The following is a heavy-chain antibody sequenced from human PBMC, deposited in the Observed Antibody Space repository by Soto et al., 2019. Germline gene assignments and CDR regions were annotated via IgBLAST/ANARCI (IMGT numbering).Heavy chain of an antibody. CDR2: ISAYNGNT. Sequence: ASVKVSCKASGYTFTSYGISWVRQAPGQGLEWMGWISAYNGNTNYAQKLQGRVTMTTDTSTSTAYMELRSLRSDDTAVYYCARYIVVVPAAIEVYYYYYMDVWGKGTTVTVSS. J-gene: IGHJ6*03. CDR3: ARYIVVVPAAIEVYYYYYMDV. V-gene: IGHV1-18*01. D-gene: IGHD2-2*02. CDR1: GYTFTSYG.